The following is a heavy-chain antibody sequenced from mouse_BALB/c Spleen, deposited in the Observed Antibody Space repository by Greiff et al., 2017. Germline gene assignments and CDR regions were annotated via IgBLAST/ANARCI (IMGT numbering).Heavy chain of an antibody. V-gene: IGHV7-3*02. Sequence: EVMLVESGGGLVQPGGSLRLSCATSGFTFTDYYMSWVRQPPGKALEWLGFIRNKANGYTTEYSASVKGRFTISRDNSQSILYLQMNTLRAEDSATYYCARDRVANPFAYWGQGTLVTVSA. CDR1: GFTFTDYY. CDR2: IRNKANGYTT. CDR3: ARDRVANPFAY. J-gene: IGHJ3*01.